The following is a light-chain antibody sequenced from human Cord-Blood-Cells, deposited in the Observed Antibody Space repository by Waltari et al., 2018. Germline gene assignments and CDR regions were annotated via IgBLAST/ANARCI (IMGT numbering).Light chain of an antibody. CDR3: SSYTSSSTWV. J-gene: IGLJ3*02. CDR2: AVS. V-gene: IGLV2-14*01. CDR1: SSDVGGYNY. Sequence: QSALTQPASVSGSPGQSITISCTGTSSDVGGYNYVSWYQQHPGKAPNLMIYAVSKRPSGVSNRFSGSNSGNTASLTISELQAEDEADYYCSSYTSSSTWVFGGGTKLTVL.